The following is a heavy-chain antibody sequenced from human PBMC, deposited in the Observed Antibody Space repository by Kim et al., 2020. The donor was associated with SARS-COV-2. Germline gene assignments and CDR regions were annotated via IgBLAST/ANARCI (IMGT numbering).Heavy chain of an antibody. CDR1: GFSFSNYW. CDR3: ARDSRDCGGDCSFSDY. V-gene: IGHV3-7*01. CDR2: IRQDGSAR. J-gene: IGHJ4*02. Sequence: GGSLRLSCAASGFSFSNYWMSWVRQAPGKGLEWVATIRQDGSARYYVDSLKGRFTISRDNAKNSLSLQMNSLGAEDTGVYYCARDSRDCGGDCSFSDYWGQGTQVTVSS. D-gene: IGHD2-21*01.